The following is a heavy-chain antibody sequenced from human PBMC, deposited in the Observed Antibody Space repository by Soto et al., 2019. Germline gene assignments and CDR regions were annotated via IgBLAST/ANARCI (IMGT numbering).Heavy chain of an antibody. J-gene: IGHJ3*02. CDR2: VYYSGST. Sequence: QVQLQESGPGLVKPSETLSLTCTVSGGSISSYYWSWIRQPPGKGLEWIGYVYYSGSTNYNPSLKSRVTISVDTSKNRFSLKLSSVTAADTAVYYCARLSSGSATRSLAFDIWGQGTMVTVSS. V-gene: IGHV4-59*08. D-gene: IGHD3-22*01. CDR1: GGSISSYY. CDR3: ARLSSGSATRSLAFDI.